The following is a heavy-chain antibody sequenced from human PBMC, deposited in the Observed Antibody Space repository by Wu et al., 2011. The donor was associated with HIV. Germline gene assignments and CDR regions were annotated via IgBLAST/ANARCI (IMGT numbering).Heavy chain of an antibody. V-gene: IGHV1-18*01. Sequence: QVQLVQSGAEVKKPGASVKVSCKASGYTFTSYGISWVRQAPGQGLEWMGWISAYNGDTNYAQKLQGRVTMTTDTSTSTAYMELRSLRSDDTAFYYCARDTVVVPAAIHHAFDLWGQGTMVTVSS. J-gene: IGHJ3*01. CDR1: GYTFTSYG. CDR3: ARDTVVVPAAIHHAFDL. D-gene: IGHD2-2*01. CDR2: ISAYNGDT.